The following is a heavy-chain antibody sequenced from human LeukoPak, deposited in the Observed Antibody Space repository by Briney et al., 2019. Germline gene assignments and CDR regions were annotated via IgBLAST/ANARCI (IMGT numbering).Heavy chain of an antibody. D-gene: IGHD1-26*01. J-gene: IGHJ4*02. Sequence: PSETLSLTCAVYGGSFSGYYWSWIRQPPGKGLEWIGEINHSGSTNYNPSLKSRVTISVDTSKNQFSLKLSSVTAADTAVYYCARMLVGATYYFDCWGQGTLVTVSS. CDR1: GGSFSGYY. CDR3: ARMLVGATYYFDC. CDR2: INHSGST. V-gene: IGHV4-34*01.